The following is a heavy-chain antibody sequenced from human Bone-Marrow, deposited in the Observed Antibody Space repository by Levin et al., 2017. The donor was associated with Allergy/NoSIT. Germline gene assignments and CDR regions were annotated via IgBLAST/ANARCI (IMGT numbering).Heavy chain of an antibody. CDR1: GFTFSNYG. V-gene: IGHV3-30*18. J-gene: IGHJ4*02. Sequence: GESLKISCTASGFTFSNYGMHWVRQAPGKGLKWVAFISFDGSNKYYADSVKGRFTISRDNSKNTLFLQMNSLRPEDTAVYYCAKDWSYYDSSGYYFDYWGQGTLVTVSS. CDR2: ISFDGSNK. CDR3: AKDWSYYDSSGYYFDY. D-gene: IGHD3-22*01.